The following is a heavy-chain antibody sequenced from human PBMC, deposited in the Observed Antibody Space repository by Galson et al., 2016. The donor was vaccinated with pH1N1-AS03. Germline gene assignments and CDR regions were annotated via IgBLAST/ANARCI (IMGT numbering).Heavy chain of an antibody. D-gene: IGHD3-16*01. J-gene: IGHJ4*02. CDR3: ARPRLNYFDN. CDR2: IYPGNSDS. Sequence: QSGAEVKKPGESLKISCKGSGYRFTNHWIGWVRQMPGKGLEWVGIIYPGNSDSRYNKSFQGQVTISADTSISTVYLQWSSLQASDTAMYYCARPRLNYFDNWGQGTLVTVSS. CDR1: GYRFTNHW. V-gene: IGHV5-51*03.